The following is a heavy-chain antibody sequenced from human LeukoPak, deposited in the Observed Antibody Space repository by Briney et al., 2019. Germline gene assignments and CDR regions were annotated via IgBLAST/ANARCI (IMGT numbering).Heavy chain of an antibody. V-gene: IGHV3-23*01. CDR2: ISGSGGST. CDR3: AKVPNGLSPVGGDCAFDI. D-gene: IGHD2-21*01. J-gene: IGHJ3*02. CDR1: GFTFSSYA. Sequence: PGGSLRLSCAASGFTFSSYAMSWVRQAPGKGLEWVSAISGSGGSTYYADSVKGRFTISRDNSKNTLYLQMNSLRAEDTAVYYCAKVPNGLSPVGGDCAFDIWGQGTMVTVSS.